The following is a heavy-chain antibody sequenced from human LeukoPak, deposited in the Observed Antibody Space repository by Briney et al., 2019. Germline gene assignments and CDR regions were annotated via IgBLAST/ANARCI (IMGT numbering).Heavy chain of an antibody. CDR1: GFTFSSCS. D-gene: IGHD6-6*01. CDR2: ISSSSSYI. Sequence: GGSLRLSCAASGFTFSSCSMNWVRQAPGKGLEWVSSISSSSSYIYYADSVKGRFTISRDNAKNSLYLQMNSLRAEDTAVYYCARGDPNSSSWGVYYYYYYGMDVWGQGTTVTVSS. V-gene: IGHV3-21*01. J-gene: IGHJ6*02. CDR3: ARGDPNSSSWGVYYYYYYGMDV.